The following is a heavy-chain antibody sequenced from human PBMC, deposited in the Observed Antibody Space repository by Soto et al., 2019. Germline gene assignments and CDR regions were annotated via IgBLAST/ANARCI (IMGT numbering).Heavy chain of an antibody. CDR3: ARGRVVVTAIRWFDP. CDR1: GGSFSGYY. J-gene: IGHJ5*02. V-gene: IGHV4-34*01. D-gene: IGHD2-21*02. CDR2: INHSGST. Sequence: QVQLQQWGAGLSKPSETLSLTCAVYGGSFSGYYWSWIRQPPGKGLEWIGEINHSGSTNYNPSLKSRVTISVDTSKNQFSLKLSSVTAADTAVYYCARGRVVVTAIRWFDPWGQGTLVTVSS.